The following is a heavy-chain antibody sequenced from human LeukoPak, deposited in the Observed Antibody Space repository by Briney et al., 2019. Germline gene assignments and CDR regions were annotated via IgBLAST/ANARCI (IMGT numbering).Heavy chain of an antibody. V-gene: IGHV3-23*01. D-gene: IGHD2-15*01. CDR1: GFTFSSYA. CDR2: ISGSGGST. J-gene: IGHJ6*02. Sequence: PGGSLRLSCAASGFTFSSYAMSWVRQAPGKGLEWVSAISGSGGSTYYADSVKGRFTISRDNSKNTLYLQMNSLRAEDTAVYYCANPRTPYCSGGSCYSATDYYYYGMDVWGQGTTVTASS. CDR3: ANPRTPYCSGGSCYSATDYYYYGMDV.